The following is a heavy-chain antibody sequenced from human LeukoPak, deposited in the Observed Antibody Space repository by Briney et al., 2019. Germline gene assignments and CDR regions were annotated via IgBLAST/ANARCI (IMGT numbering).Heavy chain of an antibody. CDR3: ASKSPRGYSYGHHTHHYHYMDL. CDR2: ISWNSGRI. D-gene: IGHD5-18*01. CDR1: GFTFDDYA. Sequence: GGSLRLSCAASGFTFDDYAMHWVRQAPGKGLEWVSSISWNSGRIVYADSVKGRFTISRDNAKNSLHLQMNSLRAEHTALYYCASKSPRGYSYGHHTHHYHYMDLWAKGPTLPVSS. V-gene: IGHV3-9*01. J-gene: IGHJ6*03.